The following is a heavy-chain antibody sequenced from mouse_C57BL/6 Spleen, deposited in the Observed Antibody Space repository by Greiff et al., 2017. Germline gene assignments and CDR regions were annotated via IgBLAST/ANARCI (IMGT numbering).Heavy chain of an antibody. J-gene: IGHJ4*01. V-gene: IGHV1-62-2*01. Sequence: QVHVKQSGAELVKPGASVKLSCKASGYTFTEYTIHWVKQRSGQGLEWIGWFYPGSGSIKYNEKFKDKATLTADKSSSTVYMELSRLTSEDSAVYFCARHEDGNPALYAMDYWGQGTSVTVSS. CDR2: FYPGSGSI. D-gene: IGHD2-1*01. CDR1: GYTFTEYT. CDR3: ARHEDGNPALYAMDY.